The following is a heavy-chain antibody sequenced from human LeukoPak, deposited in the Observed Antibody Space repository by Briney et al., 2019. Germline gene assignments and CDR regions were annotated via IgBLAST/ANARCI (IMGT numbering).Heavy chain of an antibody. CDR3: ATNPGIVVAVDSTNQPFDY. CDR1: GGSFSGYY. Sequence: PETLSLTCAVYGGSFSGYYWSWIRQPPGKGLEWIGEINHSGSTNYNPSLKSRVTISVDTSKNQFSLKLSSVTAADTAVYYCATNPGIVVAVDSTNQPFDYWGQGTLVTVSS. D-gene: IGHD6-19*01. J-gene: IGHJ4*02. V-gene: IGHV4-34*01. CDR2: INHSGST.